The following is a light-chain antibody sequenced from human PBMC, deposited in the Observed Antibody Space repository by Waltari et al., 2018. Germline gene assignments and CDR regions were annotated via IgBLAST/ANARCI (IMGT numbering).Light chain of an antibody. CDR2: GAS. CDR3: HQYNDGPPFN. V-gene: IGKV3-15*01. CDR1: QSSTTN. J-gene: IGKJ2*01. Sequence: EIVMAQSPASLSVSPGERAILSCRASQSSTTNVAWYQQKPGQPPRLLIYGASTRATDIPARFSGSGSGTEFTLTITSPQSEDVGVYYCHQYNDGPPFNFGQGTKLEIK.